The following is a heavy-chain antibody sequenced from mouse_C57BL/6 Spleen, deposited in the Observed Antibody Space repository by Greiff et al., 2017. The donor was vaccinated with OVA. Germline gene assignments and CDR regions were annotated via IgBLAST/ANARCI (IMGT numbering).Heavy chain of an antibody. D-gene: IGHD1-1*01. CDR1: GYSITSGYY. Sequence: EVQLQQSGPGLVKPSQSLSLTCSVTGYSITSGYYWNWIRQFPGNKLEWMGYISYDGSNNYNPSLKNRISITRDTAKNQFFLKLNSVTTEDTATYYCAREGTTVVAEGFDYWGQGTTLTVSS. CDR3: AREGTTVVAEGFDY. CDR2: ISYDGSN. V-gene: IGHV3-6*01. J-gene: IGHJ2*01.